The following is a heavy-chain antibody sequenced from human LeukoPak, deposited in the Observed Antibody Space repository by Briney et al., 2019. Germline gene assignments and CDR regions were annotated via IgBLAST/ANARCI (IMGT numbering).Heavy chain of an antibody. CDR2: ISWNSGSI. Sequence: GGSLRLSCAGSGFIFNNYAMHWVRQPPGKGLEWVSGISWNSGSIDYADSVKGRFTISRDNAKNSLYLQMNSLRAEDTAVYYCARGSTYGDYDFDYWGQGTLVTVSS. D-gene: IGHD4-17*01. CDR3: ARGSTYGDYDFDY. J-gene: IGHJ4*02. V-gene: IGHV3-9*01. CDR1: GFIFNNYA.